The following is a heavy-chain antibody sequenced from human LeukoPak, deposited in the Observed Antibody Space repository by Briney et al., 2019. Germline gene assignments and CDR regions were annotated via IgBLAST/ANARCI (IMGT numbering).Heavy chain of an antibody. CDR3: ATSPLAYGDYRWDAFDI. D-gene: IGHD4-17*01. J-gene: IGHJ3*02. CDR2: LDPEDGET. Sequence: ASVKVSCKVSGYTLTELSMPGVRQAPGKGLEWMGGLDPEDGETIYAQKFQGRVTMTEDTSTDTAYMELSSLRSEDTAVYYCATSPLAYGDYRWDAFDIRGQGTMVTVSS. V-gene: IGHV1-24*01. CDR1: GYTLTELS.